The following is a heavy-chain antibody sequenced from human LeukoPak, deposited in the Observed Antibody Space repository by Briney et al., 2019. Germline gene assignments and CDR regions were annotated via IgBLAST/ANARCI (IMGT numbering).Heavy chain of an antibody. D-gene: IGHD3-22*01. CDR2: INQDGSEK. CDR3: ARDRSFARDTSGYLSY. J-gene: IGHJ4*02. CDR1: GFTFSTYW. Sequence: GGSLRLSCAASGFTFSTYWMSWVRQAPGKGLEWVANINQDGSEKYYVDSVKGRFTISRDNAKNSLDLQMNSLRAEDTAVYYCARDRSFARDTSGYLSYWGQGTLVTVSS. V-gene: IGHV3-7*01.